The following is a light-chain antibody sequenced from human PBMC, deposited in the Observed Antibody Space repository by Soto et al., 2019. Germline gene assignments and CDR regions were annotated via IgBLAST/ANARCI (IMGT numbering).Light chain of an antibody. CDR2: AAS. CDR3: QQYYSYPPLT. Sequence: IQLTQSPSPLSASVGDRVTITCRASQGISSYLAWYQQKPGKAPKLLIYAASTLQSGVPSRFSGSGSGTDFTLTISCLQSEDFATYYCQQYYSYPPLTFGQGTRLEI. J-gene: IGKJ5*01. V-gene: IGKV1-9*01. CDR1: QGISSY.